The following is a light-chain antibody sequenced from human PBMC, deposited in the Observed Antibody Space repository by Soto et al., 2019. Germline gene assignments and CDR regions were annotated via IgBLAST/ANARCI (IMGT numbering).Light chain of an antibody. J-gene: IGKJ4*01. V-gene: IGKV3-11*01. Sequence: EIVLTQSPATLSLSPGERATLSCRASQSVSSYLAWYQQKPGQAPRLLIYDASNRATGIPARFSGSGSGTDFTLPIRRLEPEDFAVYYCQQRSNWPLTFGGGTKVEIK. CDR2: DAS. CDR1: QSVSSY. CDR3: QQRSNWPLT.